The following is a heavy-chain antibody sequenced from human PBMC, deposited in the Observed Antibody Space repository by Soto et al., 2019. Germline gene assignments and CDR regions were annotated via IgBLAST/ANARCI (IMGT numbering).Heavy chain of an antibody. V-gene: IGHV4-59*12. CDR1: GGSIRGYY. Sequence: SETLSLTCTVSGGSIRGYYWTWVRQPPGKGLEWIASNSYSGGTNYNPSLKSRVTISVDTSKNQFSLKLTSVTAADTAVYYCARDKITGLFDYWGQGTLVTVSS. CDR2: NSYSGGT. CDR3: ARDKITGLFDY. J-gene: IGHJ4*02. D-gene: IGHD2-8*02.